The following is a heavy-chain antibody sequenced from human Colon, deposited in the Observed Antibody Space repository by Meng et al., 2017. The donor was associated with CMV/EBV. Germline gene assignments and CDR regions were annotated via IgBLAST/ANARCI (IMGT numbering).Heavy chain of an antibody. V-gene: IGHV3-74*01. Sequence: GESLKISCAVSGFSLSDRWMHWVRQAPGKGLEWVSGGNGDGSNVFFADFVKGRFTISRDYTKNTVYLQMNSLRAEDTAVYYCARDPWGYYWGQGTLVTVSS. D-gene: IGHD3-16*01. CDR2: GNGDGSNV. CDR3: ARDPWGYY. J-gene: IGHJ4*02. CDR1: GFSLSDRW.